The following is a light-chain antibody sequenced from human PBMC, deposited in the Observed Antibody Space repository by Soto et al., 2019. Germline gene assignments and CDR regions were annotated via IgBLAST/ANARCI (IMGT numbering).Light chain of an antibody. CDR3: SSYTNSSTHVV. V-gene: IGLV2-14*03. CDR2: DVS. Sequence: QSALTQPASVSGSPGQSITISCTGTSSDVGSYNYVSWYQQHPGKAPKLMIYDVSNRPSGVSYRFSGSKSGNTASLTISGLQAEDEADAYCSSYTNSSTHVVFGGGTKLTVL. CDR1: SSDVGSYNY. J-gene: IGLJ2*01.